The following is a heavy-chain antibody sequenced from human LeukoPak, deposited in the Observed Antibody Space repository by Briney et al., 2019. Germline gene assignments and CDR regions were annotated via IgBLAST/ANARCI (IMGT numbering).Heavy chain of an antibody. CDR3: ARVEIFSLPAGWFDP. J-gene: IGHJ5*02. V-gene: IGHV4-39*07. Sequence: PSETLSLTCTVSGGSISSSSYYWGWIRQPPGKGLEWIGSIYYSGSTYYNPSLKSRVTISVDTSKNQFSLKLSSVTAADTAVYYCARVEIFSLPAGWFDPWGQGTLVTVSS. CDR1: GGSISSSSYY. CDR2: IYYSGST.